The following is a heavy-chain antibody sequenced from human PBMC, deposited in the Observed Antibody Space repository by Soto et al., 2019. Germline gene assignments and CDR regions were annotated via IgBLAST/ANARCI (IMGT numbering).Heavy chain of an antibody. CDR2: IYYSGST. J-gene: IGHJ6*01. V-gene: IGHV4-59*01. D-gene: IGHD6-13*01. Sequence: PSETLSLTCTVSGGSISSYYWSWIRQPPGKGLEWIGYIYYSGSTNYNPSLKSRVTISVDTSKNQFSLKLSSVTAADTAVYYCARDPSSRPSYYYYGMDVW. CDR3: ARDPSSRPSYYYYGMDV. CDR1: GGSISSYY.